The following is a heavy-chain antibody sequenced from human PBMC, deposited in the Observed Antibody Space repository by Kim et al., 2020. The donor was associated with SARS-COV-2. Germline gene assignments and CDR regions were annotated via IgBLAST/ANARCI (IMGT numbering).Heavy chain of an antibody. CDR3: AREWYGGY. CDR2: SSYI. J-gene: IGHJ4*02. Sequence: SSYIYYADSVKGRFTISRDNAKNSLYLQMNSLRAEDTAVYYCAREWYGGYWGQGTLVTVSS. V-gene: IGHV3-21*01. D-gene: IGHD3-10*01.